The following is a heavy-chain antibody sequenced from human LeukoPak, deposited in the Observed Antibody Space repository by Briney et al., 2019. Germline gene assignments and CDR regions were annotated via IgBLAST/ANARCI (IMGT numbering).Heavy chain of an antibody. CDR3: ATDYTPYVGASAD. CDR2: ITESGANT. V-gene: IGHV3-23*01. Sequence: WGSLRLSCAASGLTFSSYAMSWVRQTPGKGLEWVSTITESGANTHYTESVKGRFTFSRDNSRNTMYLRMNSLRAEDTAIYYCATDYTPYVGASADWGQGTLVTVSS. J-gene: IGHJ4*02. CDR1: GLTFSSYA. D-gene: IGHD1-26*01.